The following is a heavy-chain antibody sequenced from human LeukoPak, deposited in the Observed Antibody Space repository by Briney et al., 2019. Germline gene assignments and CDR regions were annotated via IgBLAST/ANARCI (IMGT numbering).Heavy chain of an antibody. D-gene: IGHD3-10*01. CDR2: IRYDGSNK. CDR1: GFTFSSYG. CDR3: ARDKLWFGESSSSFDY. J-gene: IGHJ4*02. Sequence: PGGSLRLSCAASGFTFSSYGMHWVRQAPGKGLEWVAFIRYDGSNKYYADSVKGRFTISRDNAKNTLYLQMNSLRAEDTAVYYCARDKLWFGESSSSFDYWGQGTLVTVSS. V-gene: IGHV3-30*02.